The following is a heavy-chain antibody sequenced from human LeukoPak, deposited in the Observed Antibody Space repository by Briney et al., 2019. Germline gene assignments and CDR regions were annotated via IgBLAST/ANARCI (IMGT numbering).Heavy chain of an antibody. Sequence: GGSLEISLQGSGYRFTSYWIGWVRTMPGKGLEWMGIIYPGDSDTRYSPSFQGQVTISADKSISTAYLQWSSLKASDTAMYYCARRFHSGSYSAIDYWGQGTLVTVSS. CDR3: ARRFHSGSYSAIDY. CDR1: GYRFTSYW. CDR2: IYPGDSDT. D-gene: IGHD1-26*01. J-gene: IGHJ4*02. V-gene: IGHV5-51*01.